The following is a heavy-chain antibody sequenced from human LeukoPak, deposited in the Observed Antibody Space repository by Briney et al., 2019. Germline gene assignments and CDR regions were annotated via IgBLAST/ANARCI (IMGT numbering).Heavy chain of an antibody. CDR2: ISYDGSNK. D-gene: IGHD5-18*01. Sequence: GGSLRLSCAASGFTFSSYGMHWVRQAPGKGLEWVAVISYDGSNKYYADSVKGRFTISRDNSKNTLYLQMNSLRAEDTAVYYCAKVPSYTARAPLDDYWGQGTLVTVSS. CDR1: GFTFSSYG. V-gene: IGHV3-30*18. J-gene: IGHJ4*02. CDR3: AKVPSYTARAPLDDY.